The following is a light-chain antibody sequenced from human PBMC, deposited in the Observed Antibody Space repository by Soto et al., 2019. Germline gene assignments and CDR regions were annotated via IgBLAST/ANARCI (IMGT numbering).Light chain of an antibody. V-gene: IGLV9-49*01. CDR3: GADHGSGGNFVYV. Sequence: QSVLTQPPSASASLGASVTLTCTRSSGYSNYKVDWYQQRPGKGPRFVMRVGTGGIVGSKGDGIPDRFSVLGSGLNRYLTIKNIQEEDESDYHCGADHGSGGNFVYVFGTGTQLTVL. J-gene: IGLJ7*01. CDR2: VGTGGIVG. CDR1: SGYSNYK.